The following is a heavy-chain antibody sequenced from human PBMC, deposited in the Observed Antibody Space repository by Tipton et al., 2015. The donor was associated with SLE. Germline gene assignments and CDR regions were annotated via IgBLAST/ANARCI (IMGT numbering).Heavy chain of an antibody. CDR2: IDPSDSDT. CDR3: GRDGKEDAFDI. CDR1: GYSFTSYW. V-gene: IGHV5-10-1*01. Sequence: QLVQSGAEVKKPGESLRISCKGSGYSFTSYWISWVRQKPGKGLEWMGRIDPSDSDTKYSPSFQGHVTMSTDTSITTAYLQWSSLKASDTAMYYCGRDGKEDAFDIWGQGTMVTVSS. J-gene: IGHJ3*02. D-gene: IGHD1-26*01.